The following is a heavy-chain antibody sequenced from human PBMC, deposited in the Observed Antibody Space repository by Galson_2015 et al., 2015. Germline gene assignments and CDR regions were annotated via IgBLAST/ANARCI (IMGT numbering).Heavy chain of an antibody. V-gene: IGHV3-9*01. J-gene: IGHJ6*02. D-gene: IGHD2-2*01. CDR3: AKDLGYCSSTSCQKYYYYGMDV. CDR1: GFTFDDYA. Sequence: SLRLSCAASGFTFDDYAMHWVRQAPGKGLEWVSGISRNSGSIGYADSVKGRFTISRDNAKNSLYLQMNSLRAEDTALYYCAKDLGYCSSTSCQKYYYYGMDVWGQGTTVTVSS. CDR2: ISRNSGSI.